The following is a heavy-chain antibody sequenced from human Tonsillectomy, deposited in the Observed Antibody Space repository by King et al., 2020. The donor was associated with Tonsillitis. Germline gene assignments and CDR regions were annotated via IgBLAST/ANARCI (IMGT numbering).Heavy chain of an antibody. D-gene: IGHD2-2*01. CDR3: ARAPREEHIVAVPAPRYYFDY. V-gene: IGHV1-2*02. CDR2: INPNSGGT. CDR1: GYTFTGYY. J-gene: IGHJ4*02. Sequence: HVQLVQSGAEVKKPGASVKVSCKASGYTFTGYYMHWVRQAPGQGLEWMGWINPNSGGTNYAQKFQGRVTMTRDTSITTAYMELSRLRSDDTAVYYCARAPREEHIVAVPAPRYYFDYWGQGTLAT.